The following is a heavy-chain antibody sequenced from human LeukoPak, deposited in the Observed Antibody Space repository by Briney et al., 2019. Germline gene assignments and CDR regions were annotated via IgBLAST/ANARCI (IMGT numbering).Heavy chain of an antibody. CDR2: ISGGGGST. D-gene: IGHD6-13*01. V-gene: IGHV3-23*01. CDR3: ARAVAAADSY. CDR1: GFTFSSYA. Sequence: GGSLRLSCAASGFTFSSYAMSWVRQAPGKGLEWVSSISGGGGSTYHADSVKGRFTISRDNSKNMLYLQMNSLRAEDTAVYSCARAVAAADSYWGRGTLVTVSS. J-gene: IGHJ4*02.